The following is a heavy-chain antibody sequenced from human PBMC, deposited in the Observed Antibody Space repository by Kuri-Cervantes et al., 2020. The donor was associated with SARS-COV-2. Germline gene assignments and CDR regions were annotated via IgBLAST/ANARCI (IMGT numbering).Heavy chain of an antibody. Sequence: SVKVSCKASGYSFSSYAISWVRQAPGQGLEWMGGIIPIFGTANYAQKFQGRVTITADESTSTAYMELSSLRSEDTAVYYCARAAGYYDGSDEGYFQYWGQGTLVTVSS. CDR1: GYSFSSYA. CDR2: IIPIFGTA. V-gene: IGHV1-69*13. CDR3: ARAAGYYDGSDEGYFQY. J-gene: IGHJ1*01. D-gene: IGHD3-22*01.